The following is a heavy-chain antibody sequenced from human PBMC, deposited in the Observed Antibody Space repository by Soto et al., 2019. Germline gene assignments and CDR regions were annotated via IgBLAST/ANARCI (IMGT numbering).Heavy chain of an antibody. CDR3: VRLIGNSWLEF. V-gene: IGHV6-1*01. Sequence: SRTLSLTGYXSGGSVSSSSVTSNYFPQSPSRGLKWLGRTYYRSKWYNDYAESVKSRITINPDTSKKQFALHLNSVTPEDTAVYYCVRLIGNSWLEFWGQGTLVTVSS. CDR2: TYYRSKWYN. CDR1: GGSVSSSSVT. D-gene: IGHD3-22*01. J-gene: IGHJ4*02.